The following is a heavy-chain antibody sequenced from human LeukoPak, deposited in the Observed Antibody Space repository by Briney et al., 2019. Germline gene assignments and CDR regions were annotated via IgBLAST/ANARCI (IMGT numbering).Heavy chain of an antibody. D-gene: IGHD5-12*01. J-gene: IGHJ5*02. CDR3: ARRGESGYDT. V-gene: IGHV4-34*01. CDR1: GGSFSGYY. Sequence: SETLSLTCAVYGGSFSGYYWSWIRQPPGKGLEWIGSIYYSGSTYYNPSLKSRVTISVDTSKNQFSLKLSSVTAADTAVYYCARRGESGYDTWGQGSLVTVSS. CDR2: IYYSGST.